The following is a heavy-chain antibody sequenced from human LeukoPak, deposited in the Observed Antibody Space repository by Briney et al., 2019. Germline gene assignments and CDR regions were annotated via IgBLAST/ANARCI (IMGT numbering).Heavy chain of an antibody. CDR1: GGSFSGYY. D-gene: IGHD3-10*01. CDR2: INHSGST. J-gene: IGHJ4*02. Sequence: SETLSLTCAVYGGSFSGYYWSWIRQPPGKGLEWIGEINHSGSTNYNPSLKSRVTISVDTSKNQFSLKLSSVTAADAAVYYCARGADYYGSGSYYKLFDYWGQGTLVTVSS. CDR3: ARGADYYGSGSYYKLFDY. V-gene: IGHV4-34*01.